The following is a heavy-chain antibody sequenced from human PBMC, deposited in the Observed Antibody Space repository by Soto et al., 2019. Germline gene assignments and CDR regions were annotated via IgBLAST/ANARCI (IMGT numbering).Heavy chain of an antibody. D-gene: IGHD1-26*01. CDR3: ARELEVGGSGVGGFDI. J-gene: IGHJ3*02. CDR2: ISSSSSYI. CDR1: GFSFSSYS. V-gene: IGHV3-21*01. Sequence: VQLVESGGGLVKRGGSLRLSCAASGFSFSSYSMNWVRQAPGKGLEWVSSISSSSSYIYNADSVMGRFTISRDNDKKSPYLQMNDLGAEDTAVYYCARELEVGGSGVGGFDIWGQGTMVTVSS.